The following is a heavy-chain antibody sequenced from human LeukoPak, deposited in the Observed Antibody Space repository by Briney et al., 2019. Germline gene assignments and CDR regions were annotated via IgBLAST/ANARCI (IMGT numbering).Heavy chain of an antibody. V-gene: IGHV4-34*01. D-gene: IGHD3-22*01. CDR2: INHSGST. J-gene: IGHJ3*02. CDR1: GGSFSGYY. Sequence: SETLSLTCAVYGGSFSGYYWSWIRQPPGKGLEWIGEINHSGSTNYNPSLKSRVTISVDTSKNQFSLKLSSVTAADAAVYFCARGPYSYDSSGAFDIWGQGTMVTVSS. CDR3: ARGPYSYDSSGAFDI.